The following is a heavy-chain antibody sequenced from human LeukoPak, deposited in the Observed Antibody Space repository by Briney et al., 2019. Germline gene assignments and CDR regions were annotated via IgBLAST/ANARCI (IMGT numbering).Heavy chain of an antibody. CDR3: ARGQSLDPH. Sequence: SETLSLTCAVYGWSFSGHYWSWIRQPPGKGLEWIGEISYSGDTNYSPSLKCRVTMSVDTSKNQFSLNLRSVGAADTAVYYCARGQSLDPHWGQGTLVTVSS. CDR2: ISYSGDT. J-gene: IGHJ4*02. V-gene: IGHV4-34*01. CDR1: GWSFSGHY. D-gene: IGHD2-2*03.